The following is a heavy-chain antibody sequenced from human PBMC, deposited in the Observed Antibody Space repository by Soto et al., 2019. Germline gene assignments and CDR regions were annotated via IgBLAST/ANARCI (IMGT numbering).Heavy chain of an antibody. Sequence: PSETLSLTCTVSGGSISSGDYYWSWIRQPPGKGLEWIGYIYYSGSTYYNPSLKSRVTISVDTSKNQFSLKLSSVTAADTAVYYCARDRVGASRYYYYGMDVWCQGTTVT. CDR3: ARDRVGASRYYYYGMDV. CDR2: IYYSGST. CDR1: GGSISSGDYY. D-gene: IGHD3-10*01. V-gene: IGHV4-30-4*01. J-gene: IGHJ6*02.